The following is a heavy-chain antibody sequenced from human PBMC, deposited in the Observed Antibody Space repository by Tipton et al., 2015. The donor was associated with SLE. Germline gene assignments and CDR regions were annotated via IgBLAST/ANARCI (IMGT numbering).Heavy chain of an antibody. CDR3: ASLYYGLGVLDY. V-gene: IGHV4-39*07. D-gene: IGHD3-10*01. CDR1: GGSISSHY. CDR2: IYYSGST. Sequence: TLSLTCTVSGGSISSHYWGWIRQPPGKGLEWIGSIYYSGSTYYNPSLKSRVTISVDTSKNQFSLKLSSVTAADTAVYYCASLYYGLGVLDYWGQGTLVTVSS. J-gene: IGHJ4*02.